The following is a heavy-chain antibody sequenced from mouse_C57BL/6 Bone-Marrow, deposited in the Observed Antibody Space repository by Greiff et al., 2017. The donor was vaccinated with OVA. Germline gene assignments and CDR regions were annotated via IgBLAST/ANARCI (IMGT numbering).Heavy chain of an antibody. J-gene: IGHJ1*03. D-gene: IGHD2-3*01. V-gene: IGHV5-12*01. CDR3: ARDDGSNWYFDV. Sequence: EVQLVESGGGLVQPGGSLKLSCAASGFTFSDYYMYWVRQTPEKRLEWVAYISNGGGSTYYPDTVKGRFTITRDNASNTLYLQLSRLTSEDTAMEYCARDDGSNWYFDVWGKGTTVTVSS. CDR2: ISNGGGST. CDR1: GFTFSDYY.